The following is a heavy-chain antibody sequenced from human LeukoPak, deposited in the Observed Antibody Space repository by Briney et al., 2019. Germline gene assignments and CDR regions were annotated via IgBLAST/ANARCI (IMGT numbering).Heavy chain of an antibody. CDR2: IIPIFGTA. J-gene: IGHJ4*02. CDR1: GGIFSSYA. V-gene: IGHV1-69*13. Sequence: ASVKVSCKASGGIFSSYAIRWVRQAGGQGLEWMGGIIPIFGTANYAQKFQGRVTITADESTSTAYMELSSLRSEDTAVYYCARGGDGYNQYYFDYWGQGTLVTVSS. D-gene: IGHD5-24*01. CDR3: ARGGDGYNQYYFDY.